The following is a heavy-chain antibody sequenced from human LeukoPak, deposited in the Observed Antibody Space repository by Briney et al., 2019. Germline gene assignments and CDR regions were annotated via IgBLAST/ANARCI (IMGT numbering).Heavy chain of an antibody. Sequence: GRSLRLSCAASGFTFSSYGMHWVRQAPGKGLEWVAVISYDGSNKYYADSVKGRFTISRDNSKNTLYLQMNSLRAEGTAVYYCAKSTVDYSNYGDLGYRGQGTLVTVSS. V-gene: IGHV3-30*18. CDR3: AKSTVDYSNYGDLGY. D-gene: IGHD4-11*01. CDR2: ISYDGSNK. J-gene: IGHJ4*02. CDR1: GFTFSSYG.